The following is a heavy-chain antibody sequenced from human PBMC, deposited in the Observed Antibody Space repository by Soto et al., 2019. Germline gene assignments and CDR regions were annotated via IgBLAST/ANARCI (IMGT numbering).Heavy chain of an antibody. CDR3: AKGIAVAGTDWFDP. D-gene: IGHD6-19*01. V-gene: IGHV3-23*01. CDR1: GFMFRSFA. CDR2: IHGGGTSA. Sequence: GGSLRLCCVASGFMFRSFAMSWVRQVPGEGLEWVSTIHGGGTSAYYADSVKGRFIISRDNSKNTLFLYMKSLRVDDTAVYYCAKGIAVAGTDWFDPWGQGTQVTVSS. J-gene: IGHJ5*02.